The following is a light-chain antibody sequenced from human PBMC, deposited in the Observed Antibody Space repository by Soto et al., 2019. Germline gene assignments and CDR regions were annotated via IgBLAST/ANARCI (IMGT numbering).Light chain of an antibody. CDR3: QQYNDRPRT. J-gene: IGKJ1*01. V-gene: IGKV3-15*01. CDR1: QFVSTN. CDR2: GAS. Sequence: EIVLTQFPATLALSPGERGTLSWRASQFVSTNLAWYQQRPGQAPRLLIYGASTRAIGVPARFSGSGSGTEFTLTISSLQSEDFAVYYCQQYNDRPRTFGQGTKVDI.